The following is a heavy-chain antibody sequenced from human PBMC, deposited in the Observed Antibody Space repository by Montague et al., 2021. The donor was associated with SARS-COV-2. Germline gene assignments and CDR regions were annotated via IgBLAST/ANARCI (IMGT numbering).Heavy chain of an antibody. CDR2: ISWNSGSL. V-gene: IGHV3-9*01. CDR3: AKDGVIAEYFRH. CDR1: GFSFDDYA. J-gene: IGHJ1*01. Sequence: SLRRSCAASGFSFDDYAMHWVRQAPGKGLEWVSGISWNSGSLGYADSVKGRFTISRDNAKNSLYLQMNSLRAEDTALYYCAKDGVIAEYFRHWGQGTLVTVSS.